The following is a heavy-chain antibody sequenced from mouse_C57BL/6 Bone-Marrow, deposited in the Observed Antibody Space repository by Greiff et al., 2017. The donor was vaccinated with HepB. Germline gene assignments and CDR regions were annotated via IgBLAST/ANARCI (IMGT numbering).Heavy chain of an antibody. CDR1: GFTFSDFY. V-gene: IGHV7-1*01. CDR3: ARDGSKDYAMDY. CDR2: SRNKANDYTT. Sequence: EVHLVESGGGLVQSGRSLRLSCATSGFTFSDFYMEWVRQAPGKGLEWIAASRNKANDYTTEYSASVKGRFIVSRDTSQSILYLQMNALRAEDTAIYYCARDGSKDYAMDYWGQGTSVTVSS. J-gene: IGHJ4*01.